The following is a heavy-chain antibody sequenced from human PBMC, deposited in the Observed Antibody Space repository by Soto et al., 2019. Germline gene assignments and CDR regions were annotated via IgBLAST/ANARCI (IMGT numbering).Heavy chain of an antibody. V-gene: IGHV3-9*01. CDR1: GISFDDCA. J-gene: IGHJ6*03. CDR2: ISWNSATI. D-gene: IGHD1-1*01. CDR3: AKDNTTGTNYFYYYMDV. Sequence: PGGSLRLSCAASGISFDDCAMHWVRQAPGKGLEWVAGISWNSATIGYADSVKGRFTISRDNAKNSLYLQTNSLRAEDTALYYCAKDNTTGTNYFYYYMDVWGKGTTVTVSS.